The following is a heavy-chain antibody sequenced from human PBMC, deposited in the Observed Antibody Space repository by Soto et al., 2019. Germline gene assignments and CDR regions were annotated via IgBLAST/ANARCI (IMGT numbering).Heavy chain of an antibody. D-gene: IGHD3-10*01. Sequence: ASVKVSCKASGYTFTSYGISWVRQAPGQGLEWMGWISAYNGNTNYAQKLQGRVTMTTDTSTSTAYMELRSLRSDDTAVYYCARIRLLWFGDSETPNWFDPWGQGNLVTVS. J-gene: IGHJ5*02. CDR1: GYTFTSYG. CDR2: ISAYNGNT. V-gene: IGHV1-18*01. CDR3: ARIRLLWFGDSETPNWFDP.